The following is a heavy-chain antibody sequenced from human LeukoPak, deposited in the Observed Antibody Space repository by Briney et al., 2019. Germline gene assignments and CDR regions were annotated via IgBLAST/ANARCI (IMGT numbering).Heavy chain of an antibody. CDR1: GGSISSYY. Sequence: SETLSLTCTVSGGSISSYYWSWIRQPPGKGLERIGYIYYSGSTNYNPSLKNRVTISVDTSKNQFSLKLSSVTAADTAVYYCALGSVPATYYYYYMDVWGKGTTVTVSS. D-gene: IGHD2-2*01. V-gene: IGHV4-59*01. J-gene: IGHJ6*03. CDR2: IYYSGST. CDR3: ALGSVPATYYYYYMDV.